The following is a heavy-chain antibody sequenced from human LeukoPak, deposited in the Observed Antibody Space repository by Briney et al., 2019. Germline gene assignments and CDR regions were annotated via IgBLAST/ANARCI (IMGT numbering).Heavy chain of an antibody. CDR2: INPSGGTT. CDR1: GYTFTSYY. Sequence: ASVKVSFKASGYTFTSYYMHWVRQAPGQGLEWMGVINPSGGTTSYAQKFQVRLTMTRDTSTSTVYMEMSSLSSEDTAVYYCARGTANFWSGYSSHFDYRGQGTLVTVSS. V-gene: IGHV1-46*01. J-gene: IGHJ4*02. CDR3: ARGTANFWSGYSSHFDY. D-gene: IGHD3-3*01.